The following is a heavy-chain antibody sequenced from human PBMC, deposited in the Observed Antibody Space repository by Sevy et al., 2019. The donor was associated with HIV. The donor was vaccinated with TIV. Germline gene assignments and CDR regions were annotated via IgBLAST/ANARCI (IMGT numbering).Heavy chain of an antibody. V-gene: IGHV3-7*01. J-gene: IGHJ4*02. CDR1: GFTFTNYW. Sequence: GGSLRLSCAASGFTFTNYWMSWVRQTPGKGLEWVATIKQDESEKYYVDSVKGRFANSRDNGKNSVSLQMNGLRAEDTALYYCAREVGGYNWRPYYFDSWGQGTLVTVSS. CDR2: IKQDESEK. CDR3: AREVGGYNWRPYYFDS. D-gene: IGHD5-12*01.